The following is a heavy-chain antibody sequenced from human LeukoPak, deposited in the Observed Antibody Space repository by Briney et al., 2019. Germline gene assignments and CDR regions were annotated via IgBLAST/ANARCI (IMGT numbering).Heavy chain of an antibody. V-gene: IGHV4-34*01. J-gene: IGHJ5*02. D-gene: IGHD6-13*01. Sequence: SETLSLTCAVYGGSFSGYYWSWIRQPPGKGLEWIGEINHSGSTNYNPSLKSRVTTSVDTSKNQFSLKLSSVTAADTAVYYCARVAYSSSWYGGWFDPWGQGTLVTVSS. CDR2: INHSGST. CDR1: GGSFSGYY. CDR3: ARVAYSSSWYGGWFDP.